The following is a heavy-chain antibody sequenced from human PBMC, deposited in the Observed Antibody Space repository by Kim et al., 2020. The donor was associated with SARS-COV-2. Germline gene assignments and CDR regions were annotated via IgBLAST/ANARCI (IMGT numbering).Heavy chain of an antibody. Sequence: GGSLRLSCAASGFTFSSYAMSWVRQAPGKGLEWVSAISGSGGSTYYADSVKGRFTISRDNSKNTLYLQMNSLRAEDTAVYYCAMKTLFRGVMAYYGMDVWGQGTTVTVSS. J-gene: IGHJ6*02. CDR3: AMKTLFRGVMAYYGMDV. D-gene: IGHD3-10*01. CDR1: GFTFSSYA. CDR2: ISGSGGST. V-gene: IGHV3-23*01.